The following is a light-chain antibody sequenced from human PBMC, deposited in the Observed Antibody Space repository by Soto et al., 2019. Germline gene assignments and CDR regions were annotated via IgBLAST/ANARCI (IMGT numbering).Light chain of an antibody. J-gene: IGKJ4*01. Sequence: EIVLTQSPGTLSLSPGERATLSCRASQSVSSSYLAWYQQKPGQAPRLLIYGASSRATGIPDRFSGSGSGTDLTLTISRLEPEDFAVYYCQQCGTSPLTFGGGTKVEIK. CDR1: QSVSSSY. V-gene: IGKV3-20*01. CDR2: GAS. CDR3: QQCGTSPLT.